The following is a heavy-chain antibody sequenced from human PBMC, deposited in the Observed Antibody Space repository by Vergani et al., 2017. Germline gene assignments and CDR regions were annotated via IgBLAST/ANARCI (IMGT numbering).Heavy chain of an antibody. J-gene: IGHJ5*02. CDR3: ARRQYVHSWVVSWFDP. D-gene: IGHD2-21*01. CDR2: IYPGDSET. Sequence: EVQLVQSGPAVKKPGDSLTISCQGFGFTFSSSWIGWVRQRPGKGLEWMGIIYPGDSETRYSPAFQGQVTISADRSKSTTFLKWSSLKASDTAAYYCARRQYVHSWVVSWFDPWGQGTQVTVSS. CDR1: GFTFSSSW. V-gene: IGHV5-51*01.